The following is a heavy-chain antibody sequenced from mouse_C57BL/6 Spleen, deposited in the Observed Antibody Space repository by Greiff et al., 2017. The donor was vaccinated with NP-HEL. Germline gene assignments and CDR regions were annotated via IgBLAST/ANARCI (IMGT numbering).Heavy chain of an antibody. D-gene: IGHD1-1*01. Sequence: VQLKESGGGLVKPGGSLKLSCAASGFTFSDYGMHWVRQAPEKGLEWVAYISSGSSTIYYADTVKGRFTISRDNAKNTLFLQMTSLRSEDTAMYYCARRSYVGYFDVWGTGTTVTVSS. CDR2: ISSGSSTI. J-gene: IGHJ1*03. V-gene: IGHV5-17*01. CDR3: ARRSYVGYFDV. CDR1: GFTFSDYG.